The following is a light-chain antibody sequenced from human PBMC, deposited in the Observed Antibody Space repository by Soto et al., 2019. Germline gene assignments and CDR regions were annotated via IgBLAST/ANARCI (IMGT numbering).Light chain of an antibody. V-gene: IGKV3-11*01. Sequence: EIVLTQSPGTLSLSPGDRATLSCMASERIGPYVAWYQRKPGQAPRLLSYDASNRATGVPARFSGTGSGTDFTLNISSLEAEDFAVYFCQHRSNSPPMWTFGQGTNVEIK. CDR3: QHRSNSPPMWT. CDR1: ERIGPY. CDR2: DAS. J-gene: IGKJ1*01.